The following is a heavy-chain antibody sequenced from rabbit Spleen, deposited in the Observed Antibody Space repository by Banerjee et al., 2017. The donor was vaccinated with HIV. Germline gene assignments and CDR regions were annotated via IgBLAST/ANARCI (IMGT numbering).Heavy chain of an antibody. CDR2: INAVTGKA. V-gene: IGHV1S45*01. Sequence: QEQLVESGGGLVQPEGSLTLTCTASGFSFSSSYWICWVRQAPGKGLEWIACINAVTGKAVYASWAKGRFTFSKTSSTTVTLQMTSLTAADTATHFCARGLSGYYLYYGMDLWGPGTLVTVS. CDR3: ARGLSGYYLYYGMDL. D-gene: IGHD1-1*01. J-gene: IGHJ6*01. CDR1: GFSFSSSYW.